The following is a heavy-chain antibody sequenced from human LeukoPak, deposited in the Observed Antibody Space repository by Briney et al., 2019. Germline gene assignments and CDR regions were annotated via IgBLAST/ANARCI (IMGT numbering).Heavy chain of an antibody. J-gene: IGHJ6*02. Sequence: PGGSLRLSCVASGFTFNNYAMNWVRQAPGKGLEWVSGICTTNNSTYYTDSVKGRFTISRDKSRNTLYLQMSSLRVEDTAVCFCARGVVASCYRTMDVWGQGTTVIVSS. CDR3: ARGVVASCYRTMDV. CDR1: GFTFNNYA. CDR2: ICTTNNST. D-gene: IGHD3-10*01. V-gene: IGHV3-23*01.